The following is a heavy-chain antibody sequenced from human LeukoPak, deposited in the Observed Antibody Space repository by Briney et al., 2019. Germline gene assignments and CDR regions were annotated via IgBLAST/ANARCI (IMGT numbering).Heavy chain of an antibody. CDR1: GFTFSSYW. CDR3: ARATYYYDSSGYRAVCYFDY. J-gene: IGHJ4*02. CDR2: INTDETIT. Sequence: GGSLRLSCAASGFTFSSYWMHWVRQAPGKGLVWVSRINTDETITTYADSVKGRFTISRDNAKNTLYLQMNSLRAEDTAVYYCARATYYYDSSGYRAVCYFDYWGQGTLVTVSS. V-gene: IGHV3-74*01. D-gene: IGHD3-22*01.